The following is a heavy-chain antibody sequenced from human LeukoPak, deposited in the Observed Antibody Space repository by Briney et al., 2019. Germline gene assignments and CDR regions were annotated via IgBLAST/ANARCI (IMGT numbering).Heavy chain of an antibody. Sequence: PGGSLRLSCAASGFTFSSYAMHWVRQAPGKGLEWVAVISYDGSNKYYADSVKGRFTISRDNSKNTLYLQMNSLRAEDTAVYYCARAGLVLRIYHYYMDVWGKGTTVAVSS. CDR1: GFTFSSYA. CDR3: ARAGLVLRIYHYYMDV. CDR2: ISYDGSNK. J-gene: IGHJ6*03. V-gene: IGHV3-30*01. D-gene: IGHD6-6*01.